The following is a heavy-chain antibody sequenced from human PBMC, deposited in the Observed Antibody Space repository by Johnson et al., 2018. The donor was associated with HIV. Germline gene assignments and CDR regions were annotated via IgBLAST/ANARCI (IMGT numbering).Heavy chain of an antibody. CDR3: ATDVDAGRRYQLLHLVI. CDR1: GFTFSNAW. D-gene: IGHD2-2*01. Sequence: VQLVESGGGLVKPGGSLRLSCEASGFTFSNAWMSWVRQAPGKGLEWVGHIKSKTDGGTTDYAAPVKGRFTISRDDSKNMLYLQMNSLKNEDTAVYYCATDVDAGRRYQLLHLVIWGQGTMITVSS. V-gene: IGHV3-15*01. J-gene: IGHJ3*02. CDR2: IKSKTDGGTT.